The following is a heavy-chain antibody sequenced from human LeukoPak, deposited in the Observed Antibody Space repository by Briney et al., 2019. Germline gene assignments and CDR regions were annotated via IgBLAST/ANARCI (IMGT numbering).Heavy chain of an antibody. D-gene: IGHD3-22*01. Sequence: PSETMSLTCAVSGYSISSGYYWGWIRQPPGKGLEWIGSIYYSGSTYYNPSLKSRVTISVDTSKNQFSLKLSSVTAADTAVYYCARLVGSGYYDSSGYYSFDYWGQGTLVTVSS. CDR1: GYSISSGYY. V-gene: IGHV4-38-2*01. J-gene: IGHJ4*02. CDR3: ARLVGSGYYDSSGYYSFDY. CDR2: IYYSGST.